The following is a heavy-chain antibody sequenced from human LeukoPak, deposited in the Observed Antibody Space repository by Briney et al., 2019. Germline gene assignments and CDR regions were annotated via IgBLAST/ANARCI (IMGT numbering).Heavy chain of an antibody. D-gene: IGHD3-16*01. CDR2: INQDGSGR. V-gene: IGHV3-7*04. CDR3: VRGGTLR. J-gene: IGHJ4*02. CDR1: GFTFSSFW. Sequence: PGGSLRLSCAASGFTFSSFWMIWVRQAPGKGLEWVASINQDGSGRYYVDSVKGRFTISRDNAKNSVSLQMSSLRVEDTAVFYCVRGGTLRWGQGTLVTVSS.